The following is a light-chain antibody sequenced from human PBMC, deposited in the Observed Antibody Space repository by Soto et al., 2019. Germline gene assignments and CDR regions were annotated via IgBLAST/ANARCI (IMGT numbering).Light chain of an antibody. Sequence: SDALTEPRCVALAPGQTARFTCGRNNIGSKSVHWYHQKPGQAPVLVVYDDSDRPSGIPERFSGSNSGNTATLTISRVEAGDEADYYCQVWASSSDHHVLGTGIKVPAL. CDR1: NIGSKS. J-gene: IGLJ1*01. CDR2: DDS. CDR3: QVWASSSDHHV. V-gene: IGLV3-21*02.